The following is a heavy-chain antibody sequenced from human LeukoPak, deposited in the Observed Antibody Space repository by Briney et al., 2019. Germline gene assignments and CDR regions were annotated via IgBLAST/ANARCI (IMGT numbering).Heavy chain of an antibody. D-gene: IGHD3-10*01. Sequence: GASVKVSCKASGGTFSSYAINWVRQATGQGLEWMGWMNPNSGNTGYAQKFQGRVTITRNTSISTAYMELSSLRSEDTAVYYCARAPPNYYGSGSPVDYWGQGTLVTVSS. J-gene: IGHJ4*02. CDR1: GGTFSSYA. V-gene: IGHV1-8*03. CDR3: ARAPPNYYGSGSPVDY. CDR2: MNPNSGNT.